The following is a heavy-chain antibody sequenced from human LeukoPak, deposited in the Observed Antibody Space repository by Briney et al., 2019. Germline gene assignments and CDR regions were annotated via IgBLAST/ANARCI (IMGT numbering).Heavy chain of an antibody. CDR1: GGPISSYY. D-gene: IGHD2-21*01. CDR2: IYSSGSP. CDR3: ARRVGVALDY. J-gene: IGHJ4*02. V-gene: IGHV4-59*01. Sequence: PSETLSLTCTVSGGPISSYYWSWIRQPPGKGLEWIGYIYSSGSPNYSPSLKSRVTISVDTSKNQFSLKLSSVTAADTAVYYCARRVGVALDYWGQGTLVTVSS.